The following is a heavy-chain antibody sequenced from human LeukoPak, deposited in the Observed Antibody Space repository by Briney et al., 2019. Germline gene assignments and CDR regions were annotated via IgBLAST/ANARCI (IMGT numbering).Heavy chain of an antibody. J-gene: IGHJ4*02. CDR3: ARRPSAYYYGSGSYYNLLFDY. Sequence: GESLKISCKGSGYSFTSYWIGWVRQMPGKGLEWMGIIYPGDSDTRYSPSFQGQVTTSADKSISTAYLQWSSLKASDTAMYYCARRPSAYYYGSGSYYNLLFDYWGQGTLVTVSS. CDR1: GYSFTSYW. D-gene: IGHD3-10*01. CDR2: IYPGDSDT. V-gene: IGHV5-51*01.